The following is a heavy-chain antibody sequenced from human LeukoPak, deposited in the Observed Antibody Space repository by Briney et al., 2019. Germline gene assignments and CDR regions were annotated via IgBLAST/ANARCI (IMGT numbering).Heavy chain of an antibody. CDR3: AKLRAAVVPAASHY. V-gene: IGHV3-21*04. Sequence: GGSLRLSCAASGFTFSSYSMNWVRQGPGKGLEWVSSISSSSGYIYYADSVTGRFTISRDKSKNTVSLQMNSLRAEDTAVYYCAKLRAAVVPAASHYWGQGTLVTVSS. J-gene: IGHJ4*02. D-gene: IGHD2-2*01. CDR2: ISSSSGYI. CDR1: GFTFSSYS.